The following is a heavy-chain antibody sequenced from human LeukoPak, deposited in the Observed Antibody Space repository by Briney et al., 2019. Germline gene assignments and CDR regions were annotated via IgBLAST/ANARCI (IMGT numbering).Heavy chain of an antibody. CDR3: ATGGWSTLDR. CDR1: GFTFRTYA. D-gene: IGHD6-19*01. CDR2: IYSGSNT. V-gene: IGHV3-66*01. Sequence: GGSLRLSCAASGFTFRTYAMNWVRQAPGKGLEWVSVIYSGSNTYYADSVKGRFTIFRDNSKNTLYLQMNNLRDNDTAVYYCATGGWSTLDRWGQGTLVTVFS. J-gene: IGHJ4*02.